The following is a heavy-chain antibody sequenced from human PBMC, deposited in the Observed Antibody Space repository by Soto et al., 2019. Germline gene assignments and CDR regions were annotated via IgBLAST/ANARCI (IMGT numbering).Heavy chain of an antibody. CDR1: GFTFAEYG. D-gene: IGHD3-10*02. V-gene: IGHV3-20*04. Sequence: SGGSLRLSCAASGFTFAEYGMSWVRQVPGKGLEWVSGINWNGGSTLYADSMKGRFTISRDNAKNSLYLQMNSLRAEDTALYYCVRAASRDEYVFDYWGQGILVTVSS. CDR2: INWNGGST. CDR3: VRAASRDEYVFDY. J-gene: IGHJ4*02.